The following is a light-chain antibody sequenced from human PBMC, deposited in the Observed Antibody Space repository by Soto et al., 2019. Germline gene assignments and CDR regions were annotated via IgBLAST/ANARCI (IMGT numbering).Light chain of an antibody. CDR3: QQYGSSPQT. J-gene: IGKJ1*01. CDR1: QSVRSNY. Sequence: VLTQTPGTLSLSPGEGATLSCRASQSVRSNYLAWYQQRPGQAPRLLIHGASTRATGIPDRFSGSGSGTDVTLTIRRLEPEDFAVYDCQQYGSSPQTFGQGTKVDIK. V-gene: IGKV3-20*01. CDR2: GAS.